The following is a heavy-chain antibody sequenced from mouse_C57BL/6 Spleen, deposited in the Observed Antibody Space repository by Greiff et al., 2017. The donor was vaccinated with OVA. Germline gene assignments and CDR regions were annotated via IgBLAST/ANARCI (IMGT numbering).Heavy chain of an antibody. CDR1: GYTFTSYW. J-gene: IGHJ2*01. CDR2: IYPGSGST. CDR3: ARSPQRDYGSSS. V-gene: IGHV1-55*01. D-gene: IGHD1-1*01. Sequence: QVQLQQPGAELVKPGASVKMSCKASGYTFTSYWITWVKQRPGQGLEWIGDIYPGSGSTNYNEKFKSKATLTVDTSSSTAYLQLSSLTSEDSAVYYCARSPQRDYGSSSWGQGTTLIVSS.